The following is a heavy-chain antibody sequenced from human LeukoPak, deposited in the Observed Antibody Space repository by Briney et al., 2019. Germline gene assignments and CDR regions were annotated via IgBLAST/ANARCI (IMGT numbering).Heavy chain of an antibody. CDR2: IIPIFGTA. CDR1: GGTFGSYA. V-gene: IGHV1-69*05. CDR3: ARGGQLLERGSNWFDP. D-gene: IGHD2-2*01. J-gene: IGHJ5*02. Sequence: SVKVSCKASGGTFGSYAISWVRQAPGQGLEWMGGIIPIFGTANYAQKFQGRVTITTDESTSTAYMELSSLRSEDTAVYYCARGGQLLERGSNWFDPWGQGTLVTVSS.